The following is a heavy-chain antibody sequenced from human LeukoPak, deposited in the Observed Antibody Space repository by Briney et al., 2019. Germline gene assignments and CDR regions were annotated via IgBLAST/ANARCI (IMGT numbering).Heavy chain of an antibody. V-gene: IGHV4-34*01. Sequence: PSETLSLTCAVYGGSFSGYYWSWIRQPPGKGLEWIGEINHSGSTNYNPSLKSRVTISVDTSKNQFSLKLSSVTAADMAVYYCARGWYALFDYWGQGTLVTVSS. D-gene: IGHD6-13*01. CDR2: INHSGST. J-gene: IGHJ4*02. CDR3: ARGWYALFDY. CDR1: GGSFSGYY.